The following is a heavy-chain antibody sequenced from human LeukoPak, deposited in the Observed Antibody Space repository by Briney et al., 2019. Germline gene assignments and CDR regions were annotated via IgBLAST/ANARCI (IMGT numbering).Heavy chain of an antibody. Sequence: AGGSLRLSCAASGFTVSSNYMSWVRQAPGEGLEGVSVIYSGGSTYYADSVKGRFTIYRHNSKNTLYLQMNSLRAEDTAVYYCARVVPAARFDYWGQGTLVTVSS. CDR2: IYSGGST. V-gene: IGHV3-53*04. J-gene: IGHJ4*02. CDR3: ARVVPAARFDY. CDR1: GFTVSSNY. D-gene: IGHD2-2*01.